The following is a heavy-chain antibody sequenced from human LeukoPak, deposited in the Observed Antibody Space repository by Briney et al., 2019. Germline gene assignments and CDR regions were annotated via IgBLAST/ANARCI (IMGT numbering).Heavy chain of an antibody. CDR1: GGSISSYY. D-gene: IGHD1-26*01. CDR2: IYYSGST. V-gene: IGHV4-59*01. CDR3: AAELWELPYY. J-gene: IGHJ4*02. Sequence: SETLSLTCTVSGGSISSYYWSWIRQPPGKGLEWIGYIYYSGSTNYNPSLKSRVTISVDTSKNQFSLKLSSVTAADTAVYYCAAELWELPYYWGQGTLVTVSS.